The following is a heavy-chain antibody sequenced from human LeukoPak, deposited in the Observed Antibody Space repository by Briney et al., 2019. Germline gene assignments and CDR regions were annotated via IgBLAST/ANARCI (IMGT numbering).Heavy chain of an antibody. Sequence: PGGSLRLSCAASGFTFNTYSMNWVRQAPGKGLEWVSYISSSSSTIYYADSVKGRFTISRENAKNSLYLQMNSLRAEDTAVYYCAKDKGFTMVRRVLYYMDVWGKGTTVTISS. D-gene: IGHD3-10*01. V-gene: IGHV3-48*01. CDR3: AKDKGFTMVRRVLYYMDV. J-gene: IGHJ6*03. CDR2: ISSSSSTI. CDR1: GFTFNTYS.